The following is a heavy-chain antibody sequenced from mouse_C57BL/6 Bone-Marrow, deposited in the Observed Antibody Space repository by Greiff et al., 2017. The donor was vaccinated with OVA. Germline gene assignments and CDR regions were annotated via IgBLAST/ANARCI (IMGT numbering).Heavy chain of an antibody. D-gene: IGHD3-2*02. Sequence: VQLQQPGAELVMPGASVKLSCKASGYTFTSYWMHWVKQRPGQGLEWIGEIDPSDSYTNYNQKFKGKSTLTVDKSSSTAYMQLSSLTSEDSAVYYCARGGSGPDYWGQGTTLTVSS. CDR3: ARGGSGPDY. V-gene: IGHV1-69*01. J-gene: IGHJ2*01. CDR2: IDPSDSYT. CDR1: GYTFTSYW.